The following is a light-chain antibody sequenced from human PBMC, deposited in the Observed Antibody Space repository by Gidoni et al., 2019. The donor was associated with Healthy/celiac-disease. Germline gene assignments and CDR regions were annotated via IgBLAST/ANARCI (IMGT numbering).Light chain of an antibody. V-gene: IGKV1-27*01. CDR3: QQYNSAPLT. CDR1: QGISNY. J-gene: IGKJ4*01. Sequence: DIQMTQSPSSLSASVGDRVTSTCRASQGISNYLAWYQQKPGKVPQLLIYAASILQSGVPSRFRGSGSQTAFSLTISSLQPEAVATYYCQQYNSAPLTFXGXTKVELK. CDR2: AAS.